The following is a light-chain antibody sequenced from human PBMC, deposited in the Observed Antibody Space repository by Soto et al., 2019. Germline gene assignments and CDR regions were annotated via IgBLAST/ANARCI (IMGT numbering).Light chain of an antibody. CDR1: SSNIGAGYD. CDR2: DNS. V-gene: IGLV1-40*01. Sequence: QSVLTQPPSASGTPGQRVTISCSGTSSNIGAGYDVHWYQQLPGTAPKLLIYDNSNRPSGVPDRFSGSKSGTSASLAITGLQAEDEADYYCQSYDSSLSAYVFGTGTKLTVL. J-gene: IGLJ1*01. CDR3: QSYDSSLSAYV.